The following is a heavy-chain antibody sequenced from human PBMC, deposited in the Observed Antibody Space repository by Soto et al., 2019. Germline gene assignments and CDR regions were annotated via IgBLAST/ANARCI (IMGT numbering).Heavy chain of an antibody. Sequence: LVQSGAEVKKPGSPVKVSCEVSGGTFFSSHTFSWVRQAPGHGPEWMGGITPMFGTAKYAQRFQGRVTISADESTTTAYLDLSSLTSEDTAVYYCTREGNYGEFNVWGQGTLVAVSS. CDR1: GGTFFSSHT. CDR3: TREGNYGEFNV. V-gene: IGHV1-69*01. D-gene: IGHD1-7*01. CDR2: ITPMFGTA. J-gene: IGHJ4*02.